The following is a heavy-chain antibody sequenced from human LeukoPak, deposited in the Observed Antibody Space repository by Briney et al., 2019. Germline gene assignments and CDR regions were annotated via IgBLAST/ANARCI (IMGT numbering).Heavy chain of an antibody. J-gene: IGHJ3*02. CDR1: GGSISSSNW. Sequence: SETLSLTCTVSGGSISSSNWWSWVCQPPGKGLEWIGEVYHSGSTNYNPSLKSRLTISVDKSKNQFSLKLTSVTAADTAVYYCATAGDYDILTGYRDAFDIWGQGTMVTVSS. V-gene: IGHV4-4*02. CDR2: VYHSGST. D-gene: IGHD3-9*01. CDR3: ATAGDYDILTGYRDAFDI.